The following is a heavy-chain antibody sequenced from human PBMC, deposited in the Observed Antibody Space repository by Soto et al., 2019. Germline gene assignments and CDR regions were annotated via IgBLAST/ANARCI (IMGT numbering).Heavy chain of an antibody. D-gene: IGHD3-3*01. CDR1: GVSFSGYY. CDR2: INHSGST. J-gene: IGHJ4*02. CDR3: ATAYYNFWSGCSQKYYFDF. V-gene: IGHV4-34*01. Sequence: PSETLSLTCAVYGVSFSGYYWNWIRQPPGKGLEWIGEINHSGSTNYNPSLKSRVTISLDTSKNQFSLRLSSVTAADTAVYYCATAYYNFWSGCSQKYYFDFWGQGTLVIVSS.